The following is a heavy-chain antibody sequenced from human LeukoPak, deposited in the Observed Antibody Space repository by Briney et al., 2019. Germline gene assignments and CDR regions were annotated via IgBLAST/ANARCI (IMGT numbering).Heavy chain of an antibody. J-gene: IGHJ4*02. Sequence: DPGGSLRLSCAASEFTFSTYWMTWVRQAPGKGLEWVSAISGRGGSTYYADSVKGRFTISRDNSKNTLYLQMNSLRAEDTAVYYCAKGPEWSIYPRVFDYWGQGTLVTVSS. CDR3: AKGPEWSIYPRVFDY. V-gene: IGHV3-23*01. D-gene: IGHD3-3*01. CDR2: ISGRGGST. CDR1: EFTFSTYW.